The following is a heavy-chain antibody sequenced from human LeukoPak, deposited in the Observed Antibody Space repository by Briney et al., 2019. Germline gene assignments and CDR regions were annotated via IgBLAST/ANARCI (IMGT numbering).Heavy chain of an antibody. V-gene: IGHV4-59*01. Sequence: SETLSLTCTVSGGSISSYYWSWIRQPPGKGLEWIGYIYYSGSTSYNPSLKSRVTISVDTSKNQFSLKLSSVTAADTAVYYCARAPLLWFGEFDYWGQGTLVTVSS. CDR2: IYYSGST. CDR3: ARAPLLWFGEFDY. CDR1: GGSISSYY. D-gene: IGHD3-10*01. J-gene: IGHJ4*02.